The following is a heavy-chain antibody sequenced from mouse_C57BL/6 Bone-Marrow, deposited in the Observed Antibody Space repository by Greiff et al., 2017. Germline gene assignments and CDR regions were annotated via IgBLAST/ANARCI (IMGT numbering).Heavy chain of an antibody. J-gene: IGHJ1*03. V-gene: IGHV14-4*01. Sequence: VQLQQPGAELVRPGASVKLSCTASGFNIKDDYMHWVKQRPEQGLEWIGWIDPENGDTEYASKFQGKATITADTSSNTAYLQLSSLTSEDTAVYYCTTSRYFDVWGTGTTVTVSS. CDR2: IDPENGDT. CDR3: TTSRYFDV. CDR1: GFNIKDDY.